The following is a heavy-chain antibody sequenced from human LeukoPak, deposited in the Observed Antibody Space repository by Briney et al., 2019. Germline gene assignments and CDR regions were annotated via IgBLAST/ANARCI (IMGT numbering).Heavy chain of an antibody. CDR2: ISGSGGST. V-gene: IGHV3-23*01. J-gene: IGHJ6*02. Sequence: PGGSLRLSCAASGFTFSSYAMSWVRQAPGNGLEWVSAISGSGGSTYYADSVKGRFTISRDNSKNTLYLQMNSLRAEDTAVYYCAKATRGTVTPLGVWGQGTTVTVSS. CDR3: AKATRGTVTPLGV. CDR1: GFTFSSYA. D-gene: IGHD4-17*01.